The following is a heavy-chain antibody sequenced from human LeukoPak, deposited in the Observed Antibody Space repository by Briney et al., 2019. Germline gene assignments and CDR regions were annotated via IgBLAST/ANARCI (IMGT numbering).Heavy chain of an antibody. D-gene: IGHD2-15*01. J-gene: IGHJ6*03. Sequence: PSETLSLTCTVSGGSISSSSYYWGWIRQPPGKGLEWIGSIYYSGSTYYNSSLKSRVTISVDTSKNQFSLKLSSVTVADTAVYYCARRGEFCSGGSCYVLRYYYYMDVWGKGTTVTVSS. V-gene: IGHV4-39*01. CDR2: IYYSGST. CDR1: GGSISSSSYY. CDR3: ARRGEFCSGGSCYVLRYYYYMDV.